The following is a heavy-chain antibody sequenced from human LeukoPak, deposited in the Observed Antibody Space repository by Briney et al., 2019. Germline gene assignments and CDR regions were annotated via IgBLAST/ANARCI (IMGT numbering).Heavy chain of an antibody. CDR3: ARLPKFDSSGPYSRTFDY. CDR1: GYTFSSYW. Sequence: GESLMIYCKGSGYTFSSYWIGWVRQMPGKGLEWMGIIYPVDSDTRYSPSFQGQVTISADKSISTAYLQWSSLGASDTAMYFCARLPKFDSSGPYSRTFDYWGQGTLVTVSS. J-gene: IGHJ4*02. D-gene: IGHD3-22*01. V-gene: IGHV5-51*01. CDR2: IYPVDSDT.